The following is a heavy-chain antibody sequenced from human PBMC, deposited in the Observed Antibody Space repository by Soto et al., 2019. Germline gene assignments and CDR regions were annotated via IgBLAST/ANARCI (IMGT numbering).Heavy chain of an antibody. CDR1: GYTFTSYG. CDR2: ISAYNGNT. Sequence: ASVKVSCKASGYTFTSYGISWVRQAPGQGLEWMGWISAYNGNTNYAQKLQGRVTMTTDTSTGKAYMELRSLRSDDTAVYYCARDHTVTTWGIVIAVAGSSLDPWGQGTLVTVSS. CDR3: ARDHTVTTWGIVIAVAGSSLDP. D-gene: IGHD6-19*01. V-gene: IGHV1-18*01. J-gene: IGHJ5*02.